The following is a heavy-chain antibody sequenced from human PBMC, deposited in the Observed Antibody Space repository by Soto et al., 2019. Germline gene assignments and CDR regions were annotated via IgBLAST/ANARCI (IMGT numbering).Heavy chain of an antibody. CDR3: ARDAYCSGGSCYLGWFDP. CDR2: ISAYNGNT. V-gene: IGHV1-18*04. Sequence: ASVKVSCKASGYTFTSYGISWVRQAPGQGLEWMGWISAYNGNTNYAQKLQGRVTMTTDTSTSTAHMELRSLRSDDTAVYYCARDAYCSGGSCYLGWFDPWGQGTLVTVSS. CDR1: GYTFTSYG. D-gene: IGHD2-15*01. J-gene: IGHJ5*02.